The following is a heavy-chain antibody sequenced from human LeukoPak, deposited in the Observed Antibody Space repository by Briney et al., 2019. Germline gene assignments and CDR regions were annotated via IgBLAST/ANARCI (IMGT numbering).Heavy chain of an antibody. CDR2: IKQDGNEK. V-gene: IGHV3-7*01. D-gene: IGHD6-19*01. CDR1: GFTFSTYW. Sequence: GGSLRLSCAASGFTFSTYWMSWVRQAPGKGLEWVANIKQDGNEKYYVDSVKGRFTISRDNAKNSLYLQMNSLRAEDTAVYYCARNQWLDFDAFDIWGQGTMVSVSS. CDR3: ARNQWLDFDAFDI. J-gene: IGHJ3*02.